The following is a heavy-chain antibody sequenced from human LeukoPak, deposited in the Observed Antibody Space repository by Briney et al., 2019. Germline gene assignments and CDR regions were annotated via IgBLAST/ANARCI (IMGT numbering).Heavy chain of an antibody. J-gene: IGHJ4*02. V-gene: IGHV3-23*01. D-gene: IGHD5-12*01. CDR2: ISGSGGST. CDR3: AEVDSGPTYDSNDY. CDR1: GFTFSSYA. Sequence: GGSLRLSCAASGFTFSSYAMSWVRQAPGKGLEWVSSISGSGGSTYYADSVKGRFTISRDNSKNTLYLQMNSLRAEDTAVYYCAEVDSGPTYDSNDYWGQGTLVTVSS.